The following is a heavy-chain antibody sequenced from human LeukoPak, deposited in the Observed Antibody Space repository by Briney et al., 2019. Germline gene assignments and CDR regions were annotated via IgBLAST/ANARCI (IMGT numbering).Heavy chain of an antibody. D-gene: IGHD5-24*01. CDR2: IIPIFGTA. CDR1: GGTFSSYA. J-gene: IGHJ4*02. V-gene: IGHV1-69*13. CDR3: ARGGGYNIPPSFDY. Sequence: ASVKVSCKASGGTFSSYAISWVRQAPGQGLEWMGGIIPIFGTANYAQKFQGRVTITADESTSTAYMELSSLRSEDTAVYYCARGGGYNIPPSFDYWGQGTLVTVSS.